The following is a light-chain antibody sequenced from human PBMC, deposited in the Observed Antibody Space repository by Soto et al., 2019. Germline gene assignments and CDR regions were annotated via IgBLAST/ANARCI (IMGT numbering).Light chain of an antibody. J-gene: IGKJ3*01. V-gene: IGKV2-28*01. CDR1: QSLLHSTGNTY. Sequence: DIVMTQSPLSLSVTPGEPASISCRSSQSLLHSTGNTYLEWYLQKPGQSPQLLIYMISNRASGVPDRFSGSGSGTDFTLKISRVEADDVGVYYCMQAAQTPRTFGPGTKVEVK. CDR2: MIS. CDR3: MQAAQTPRT.